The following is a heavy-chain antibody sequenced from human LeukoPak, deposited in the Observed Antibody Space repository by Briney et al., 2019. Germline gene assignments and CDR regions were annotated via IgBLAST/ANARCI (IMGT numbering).Heavy chain of an antibody. CDR2: TYYSGST. CDR1: GGSISSYY. D-gene: IGHD1-26*01. J-gene: IGHJ3*02. CDR3: ARDRRDLVGATGDAFDI. V-gene: IGHV4-59*01. Sequence: PSETLSLTCTVSGGSISSYYWSWIRQPPGKGLEWIGYTYYSGSTNYNPSLKSRVTISVDTSKNQFSLKLSSVAAADTAVYYCARDRRDLVGATGDAFDIWGQGTMVTVSS.